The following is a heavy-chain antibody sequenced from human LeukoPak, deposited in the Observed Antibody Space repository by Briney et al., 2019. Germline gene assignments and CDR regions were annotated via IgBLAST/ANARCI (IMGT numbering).Heavy chain of an antibody. D-gene: IGHD6-19*01. CDR2: ISRSATYL. Sequence: NPGGSLRLSCAASGFTFSGYSMNWVRQAPGKGLEWVSSISRSATYLYYADSLQGRFTVSRDDAKSSLYLQMNSLSAEDTAVYYCARHVYSSGWGAFDIWGQGTMVTVSS. J-gene: IGHJ3*02. CDR1: GFTFSGYS. V-gene: IGHV3-21*01. CDR3: ARHVYSSGWGAFDI.